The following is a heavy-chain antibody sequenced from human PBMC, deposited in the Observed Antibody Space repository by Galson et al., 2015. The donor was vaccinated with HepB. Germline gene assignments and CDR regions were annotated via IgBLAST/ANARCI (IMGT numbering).Heavy chain of an antibody. Sequence: SLRLSCAASGFTFSSYSMNWVRQAPGKGLEWVSYISSSSSTIYYADSVKGRFTISRDNSKNTVFLQMSSLRAEDTAVYYCARAPTVAGDTWFDPWGQGTLVTVSS. CDR3: ARAPTVAGDTWFDP. CDR2: ISSSSSTI. V-gene: IGHV3-48*01. D-gene: IGHD6-19*01. J-gene: IGHJ5*02. CDR1: GFTFSSYS.